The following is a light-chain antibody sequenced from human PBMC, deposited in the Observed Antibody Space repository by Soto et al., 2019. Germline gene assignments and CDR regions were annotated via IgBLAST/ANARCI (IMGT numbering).Light chain of an antibody. J-gene: IGKJ1*01. Sequence: DIQMTQSPSTLSAYVGDRVTITCLASQSISSWVAWYQQKPGKAPNLLIYDAASLEAGVPSRFSGSGTGTEFTLTINSLQPTDFATYYCQQYNSYPWTFGQGTKVDIK. CDR2: DAA. V-gene: IGKV1-5*01. CDR3: QQYNSYPWT. CDR1: QSISSW.